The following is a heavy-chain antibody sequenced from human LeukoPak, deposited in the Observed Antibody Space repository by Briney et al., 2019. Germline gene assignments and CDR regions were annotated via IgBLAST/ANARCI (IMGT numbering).Heavy chain of an antibody. CDR3: ARALLWFGEFYFDY. D-gene: IGHD3-10*01. J-gene: IGHJ4*02. CDR2: IYSGGST. Sequence: PGGSLRLSCAASGSRFSSYAMSWVSQAPGKGLEWVSVIYSGGSTNYADSVKGRFTISRHNSKNTLYLQMNSLRAEDTAVYYCARALLWFGEFYFDYWGQGTLVTVSS. CDR1: GSRFSSYA. V-gene: IGHV3-53*04.